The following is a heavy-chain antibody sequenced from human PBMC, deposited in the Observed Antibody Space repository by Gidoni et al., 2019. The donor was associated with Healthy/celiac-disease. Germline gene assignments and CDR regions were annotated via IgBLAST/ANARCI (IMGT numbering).Heavy chain of an antibody. D-gene: IGHD6-19*01. CDR1: GFTFSSYG. J-gene: IGHJ3*02. Sequence: QVQLVESGGGVVQPGRSLRLSCAASGFTFSSYGMHWVRQAPGKGLEWVAVISYDGSNKYYADSVKGRFTISRDNSKNTLYLQMNSLRAEDTAVYYCQAGTGPGGAFDIWGQGTMVTVSS. CDR2: ISYDGSNK. V-gene: IGHV3-30*03. CDR3: QAGTGPGGAFDI.